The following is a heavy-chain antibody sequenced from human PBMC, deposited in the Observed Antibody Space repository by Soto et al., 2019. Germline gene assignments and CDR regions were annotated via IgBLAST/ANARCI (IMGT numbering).Heavy chain of an antibody. CDR1: GGSISSGGYY. CDR3: ARYSARITMVRLDP. Sequence: QVQLQESGPGLVKPSQTLSLTCTVSGGSISSGGYYWSWIRQHPGKGLEWIGYIYYSGSTYYNPSLKRRVTISVDTSKNQFSLKLSSVTAADTAVYYCARYSARITMVRLDPWGQGTLVTVSS. CDR2: IYYSGST. D-gene: IGHD3-10*01. J-gene: IGHJ5*02. V-gene: IGHV4-31*03.